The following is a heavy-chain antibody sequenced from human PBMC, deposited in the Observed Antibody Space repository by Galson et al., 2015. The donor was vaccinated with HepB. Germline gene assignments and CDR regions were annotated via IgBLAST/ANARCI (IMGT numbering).Heavy chain of an antibody. D-gene: IGHD3-10*01. CDR2: IHQSGIT. CDR1: GGSISSGYYS. J-gene: IGHJ6*02. V-gene: IGHV4-30-2*01. CDR3: ARHVGESGSYGMDV. Sequence: TLSLTCAVSGGSISSGYYSWSWIRQPPGKGLEWLGYIHQSGITYYNPSLKSRVTISLDRSKNHFSLKLTSVTAADTAVYYCARHVGESGSYGMDVWGQGTTVSVSS.